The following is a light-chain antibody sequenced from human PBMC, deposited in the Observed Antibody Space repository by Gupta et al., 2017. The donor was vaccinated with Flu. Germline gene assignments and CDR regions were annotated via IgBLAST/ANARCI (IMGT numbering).Light chain of an antibody. CDR2: EVS. V-gene: IGLV2-14*01. CDR1: STDIGSYDY. CDR3: CSYTGIVTWV. J-gene: IGLJ1*01. Sequence: QSALTQPASVSGSPGQSITISCTGTSTDIGSYDYVSWYQQHPGKAPKLIIFEVSDRPSGISNRFSGSKSANTASLTXSXLQAEDXADYYCCSYTGIVTWVFGTGTRVTVL.